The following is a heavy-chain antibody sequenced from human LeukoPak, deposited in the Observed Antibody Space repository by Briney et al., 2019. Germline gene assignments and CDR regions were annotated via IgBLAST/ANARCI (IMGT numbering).Heavy chain of an antibody. CDR2: ITPSVGIP. CDR1: GGTFSRYV. J-gene: IGHJ6*02. D-gene: IGHD6-13*01. Sequence: SVKVSCKPSGGTFSRYVISWVRQAPGQGLEWMGRITPSVGIPNYAQKFQGRVTIIADKSTSIVYMELSSLRTDDTAVYWCARVPEYRSSRAYHYFGMDVWGQGTTVIVSS. CDR3: ARVPEYRSSRAYHYFGMDV. V-gene: IGHV1-69*04.